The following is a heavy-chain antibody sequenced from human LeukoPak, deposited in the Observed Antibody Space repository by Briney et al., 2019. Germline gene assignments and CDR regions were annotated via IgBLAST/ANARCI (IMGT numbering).Heavy chain of an antibody. CDR3: ARGMVRGVNRDDAFDI. CDR2: INHSGST. CDR1: GGSFSGYY. J-gene: IGHJ3*02. V-gene: IGHV4-34*01. Sequence: PSETLSLTCAVYGGSFSGYYWSWIRQPPGKGLEWLGEINHSGSTNYNPSLKSRVTISVDTSKNQFSLKLSSVTAADTAVYYCARGMVRGVNRDDAFDIWGQGTMVTVSS. D-gene: IGHD3-10*01.